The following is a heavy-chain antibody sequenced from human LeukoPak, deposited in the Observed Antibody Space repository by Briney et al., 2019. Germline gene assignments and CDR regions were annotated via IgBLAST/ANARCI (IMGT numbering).Heavy chain of an antibody. J-gene: IGHJ4*02. CDR1: GFTVSSNY. V-gene: IGHV3-66*02. Sequence: TGGSLRLSCAASGFTVSSNYMSWVRQAPGKGLEWVSVIYSGGSTYYADSVKGRFTFSRDNSKNTLYLQMNSLRAEDTAVYYCARGEGSPYFDYWGQGTLVTVSS. CDR3: ARGEGSPYFDY. CDR2: IYSGGST. D-gene: IGHD3-10*01.